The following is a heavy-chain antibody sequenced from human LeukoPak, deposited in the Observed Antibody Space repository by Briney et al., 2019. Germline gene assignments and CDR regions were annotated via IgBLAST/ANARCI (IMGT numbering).Heavy chain of an antibody. J-gene: IGHJ4*02. D-gene: IGHD6-13*01. CDR3: ARVWSSAGTGDY. V-gene: IGHV3-66*01. CDR2: IYSGGST. Sequence: PGGSLRLSCVVSGFTLTSYWMHWVRQAPGKGLEWVSVIYSGGSTYYADSVKGRFTISRDNSKNTLYLQMNSLRAEDTAVYYCARVWSSAGTGDYWGQGTLVTVSS. CDR1: GFTLTSYW.